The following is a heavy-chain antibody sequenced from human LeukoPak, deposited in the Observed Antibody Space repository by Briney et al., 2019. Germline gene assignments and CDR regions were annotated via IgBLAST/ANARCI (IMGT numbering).Heavy chain of an antibody. Sequence: GASVKVSCKASGYTFTRYDINWVRQAPGQGLEWMGWISAYNGKTNYAKKFQGRVTMTTDTSTSTAYMELRSLRIDDTAVYYCARDRYYDFWSGYPLGYYYMDVWGKGTTVTVSS. D-gene: IGHD3-3*01. CDR1: GYTFTRYD. CDR3: ARDRYYDFWSGYPLGYYYMDV. CDR2: ISAYNGKT. V-gene: IGHV1-18*01. J-gene: IGHJ6*03.